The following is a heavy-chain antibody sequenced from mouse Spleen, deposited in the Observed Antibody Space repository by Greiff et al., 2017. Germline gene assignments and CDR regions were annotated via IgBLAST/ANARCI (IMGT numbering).Heavy chain of an antibody. CDR1: GFTFSDYG. CDR3: ARLHGSSSYYFDY. CDR2: ISSGSSTI. D-gene: IGHD1-1*01. Sequence: DVMLVESGGGLVKPGGSLKLSCAASGFTFSDYGMHWVRQAPEKGLEWVAYISSGSSTIYYADTVKGRFTISRDNAKNTLFLQMTSLRSEDTAMYYCARLHGSSSYYFDYWGQGTTLTVSS. V-gene: IGHV5-17*01. J-gene: IGHJ2*01.